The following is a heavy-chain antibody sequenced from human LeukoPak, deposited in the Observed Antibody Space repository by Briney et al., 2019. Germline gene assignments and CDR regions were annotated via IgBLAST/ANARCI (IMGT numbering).Heavy chain of an antibody. Sequence: GGSLRLSCAASGFIFSSHSMNWVRQAPGKGLEWVSAITGSGSSTYYADSVKGRFTISRDNSKNTLYLQMNSLRAEDTAVYYCAKDGTLNYWGQGTLVTVSS. CDR1: GFIFSSHS. J-gene: IGHJ4*02. CDR2: ITGSGSST. CDR3: AKDGTLNY. D-gene: IGHD6-13*01. V-gene: IGHV3-23*01.